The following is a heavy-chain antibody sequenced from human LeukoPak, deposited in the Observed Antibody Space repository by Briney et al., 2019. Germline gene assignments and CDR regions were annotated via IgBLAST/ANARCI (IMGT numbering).Heavy chain of an antibody. CDR1: GFTFSSYW. V-gene: IGHV3-7*01. CDR3: ARENYGSGSCLDY. D-gene: IGHD3-10*01. Sequence: PGGSLRLSCAASGFTFSSYWMSWVRQAPGKGLEWVANIKQDGSEKYYVDSVKGRFTISRDNAKNSLYLQMNSLRAEDTADYYCARENYGSGSCLDYWGQGTLVTVSS. CDR2: IKQDGSEK. J-gene: IGHJ4*02.